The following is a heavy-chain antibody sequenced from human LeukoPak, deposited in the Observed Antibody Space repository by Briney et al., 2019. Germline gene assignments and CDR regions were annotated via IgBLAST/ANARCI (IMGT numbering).Heavy chain of an antibody. CDR2: MNPNSGNT. D-gene: IGHD2-8*01. Sequence: ASVKVSCKASGYTFTSYDINWVRQATGQGLEWMGWMNPNSGNTGYAQKFQGRVTMTRNTSISTAYMELSSLRSEDTAVYYCAREGRMLFDYYCYYGMDVWGQGTTVTVSS. CDR1: GYTFTSYD. V-gene: IGHV1-8*01. J-gene: IGHJ6*02. CDR3: AREGRMLFDYYCYYGMDV.